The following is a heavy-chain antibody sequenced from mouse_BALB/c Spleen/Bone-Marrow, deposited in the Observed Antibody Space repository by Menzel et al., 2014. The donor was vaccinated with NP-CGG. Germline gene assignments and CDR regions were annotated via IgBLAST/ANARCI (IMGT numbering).Heavy chain of an antibody. CDR1: GYTFSSYW. CDR3: ARRGGWLGYFDV. CDR2: ILPGSGST. V-gene: IGHV1-9*01. Sequence: QVQLQQSGAELMKPGASVKISCKATGYTFSSYWIEWVKQRPGHGLVWIGEILPGSGSTNYNEKFKGKATFTADTSSNTAYMQLSSLTSEDSAVYYCARRGGWLGYFDVWGAGTTVTVSS. J-gene: IGHJ1*01. D-gene: IGHD2-3*01.